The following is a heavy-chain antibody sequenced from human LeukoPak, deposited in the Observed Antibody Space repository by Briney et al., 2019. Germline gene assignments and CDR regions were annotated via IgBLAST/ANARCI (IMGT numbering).Heavy chain of an antibody. J-gene: IGHJ4*02. V-gene: IGHV3-30*04. CDR1: GFTFSSYA. Sequence: PGGSLRLSCAASGFTFSSYAMHWVRQAPGKGLEWVAVISYEGSNKYYADSVKGRFTISRGNSKNTLYLQMNSLRAEDTAVYYCAREGFFATYDYWGQGTLVTVSS. CDR2: ISYEGSNK. CDR3: AREGFFATYDY. D-gene: IGHD3-3*01.